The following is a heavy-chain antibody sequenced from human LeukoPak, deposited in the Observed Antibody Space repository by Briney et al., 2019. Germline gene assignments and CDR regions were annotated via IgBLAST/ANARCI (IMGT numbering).Heavy chain of an antibody. V-gene: IGHV4-31*03. CDR2: IYYSGST. CDR1: GGSISSGGYY. CDR3: ARDRVGTAMHGMDV. J-gene: IGHJ6*02. D-gene: IGHD5-18*01. Sequence: PSQTLSLTCTVSGGSISSGGYYWSWIRQHPGKGLEWIGYIYYSGSTYYNPSLKSRVTISVDTSKNQFSLKLSSVTAADTAVYYCARDRVGTAMHGMDVWGQGTTVTVSS.